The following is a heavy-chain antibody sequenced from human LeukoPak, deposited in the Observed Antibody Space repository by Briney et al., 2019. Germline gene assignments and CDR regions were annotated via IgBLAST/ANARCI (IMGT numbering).Heavy chain of an antibody. CDR2: ILYDGSNK. J-gene: IGHJ6*02. D-gene: IGHD2-2*01. V-gene: IGHV3-30*18. CDR1: GFAFSSYG. CDR3: AKEGWPAIPYYYYGMDV. Sequence: AGGSLRLSCAASGFAFSSYGMHWVRQSPGKGLEWVSVILYDGSNKYYADSVKGRFTISRENSKNPLSLQLTSLRAADTVVYYCAKEGWPAIPYYYYGMDVWGQGTTVTVSS.